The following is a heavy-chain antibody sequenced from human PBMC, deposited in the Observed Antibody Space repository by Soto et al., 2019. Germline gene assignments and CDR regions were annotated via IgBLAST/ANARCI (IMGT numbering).Heavy chain of an antibody. CDR3: ARYFDWLPLSGGMDV. CDR1: GFTFSSYG. CDR2: ISYDGSNK. Sequence: PGGSLRLSCAASGFTFSSYGMHWVRQAPGKGLEWVAVISYDGSNKYYADSVKGRFTISRDNSKNTLYLQMNSLRAEDTAVYYCARYFDWLPLSGGMDVWGQGTTVTVSS. V-gene: IGHV3-30*03. D-gene: IGHD3-9*01. J-gene: IGHJ6*02.